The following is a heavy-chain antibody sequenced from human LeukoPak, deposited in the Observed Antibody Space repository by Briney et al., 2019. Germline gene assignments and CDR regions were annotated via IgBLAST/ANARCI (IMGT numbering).Heavy chain of an antibody. D-gene: IGHD1-26*01. V-gene: IGHV4-38-2*02. CDR1: GYSINSGFY. CDR3: ASGRGELHAY. CDR2: IYHSGST. Sequence: SETLSLTCTVSGYSINSGFYWGWIRQPPGKGLEWIGSIYHSGSTHYKSSLKSRVTISVDTSKNQFSLKLSSVTAADTAVYYCASGRGELHAYWGQGTLVTVSS. J-gene: IGHJ4*02.